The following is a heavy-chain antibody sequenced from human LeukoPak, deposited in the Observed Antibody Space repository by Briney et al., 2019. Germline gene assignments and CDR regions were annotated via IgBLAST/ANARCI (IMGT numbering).Heavy chain of an antibody. V-gene: IGHV3-66*03. J-gene: IGHJ5*02. CDR2: IYTSGST. D-gene: IGHD3-10*01. CDR3: TRDRAGTQSWVEFDL. CDR1: GFSVSSTY. Sequence: GGSLRLSCAASGFSVSSTYMSWVRQAPGKGLEWVSLIYTSGSTFYADSVMGRFTISRDSSKNTLFLQVNSLRAEDSAVYYCTRDRAGTQSWVEFDLWGQGTLVTVSS.